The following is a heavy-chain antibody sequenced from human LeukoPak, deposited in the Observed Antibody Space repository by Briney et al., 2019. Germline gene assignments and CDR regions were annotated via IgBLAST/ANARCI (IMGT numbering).Heavy chain of an antibody. CDR1: GGSISSGSYY. Sequence: SETLSLTCTVSGGSISSGSYYWSWIRQPAGKGLEWIGRIYTSGSTNYNPSLKSRVTISVDTSKNQFSLKLSSVTAADTAVYYCARGSGGNLDPWGQGTLVTVSS. CDR2: IYTSGST. D-gene: IGHD3-10*01. J-gene: IGHJ5*02. CDR3: ARGSGGNLDP. V-gene: IGHV4-61*02.